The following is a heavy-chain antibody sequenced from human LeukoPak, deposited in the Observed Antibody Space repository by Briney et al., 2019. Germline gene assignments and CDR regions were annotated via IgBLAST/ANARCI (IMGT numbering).Heavy chain of an antibody. Sequence: ASVKVSCKASGYTFTSYGINWVRQAPGQGLEWMGWISGYNGNTNYAQKLQGRVTMTTDTSTSTAYMELRSLRSDDTAVYYCARDYYDSSGSYAFDIWGQGTMVTVSS. CDR2: ISGYNGNT. CDR3: ARDYYDSSGSYAFDI. D-gene: IGHD3-22*01. CDR1: GYTFTSYG. V-gene: IGHV1-18*01. J-gene: IGHJ3*02.